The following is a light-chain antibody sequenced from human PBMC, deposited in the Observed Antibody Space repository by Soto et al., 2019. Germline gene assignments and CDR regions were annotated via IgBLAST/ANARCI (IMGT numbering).Light chain of an antibody. V-gene: IGKV3-15*01. CDR1: QSIDSN. CDR3: QQYNRWPLT. Sequence: EIVMTQSPVGLSVSPGERATLSCRASQSIDSNLAWYQQKPGQAPRLLIYGASTRATGIPARFSGSGSGTEFSLTISSLQSEDFAVYYCQQYNRWPLTFGGGTKVEIK. J-gene: IGKJ4*01. CDR2: GAS.